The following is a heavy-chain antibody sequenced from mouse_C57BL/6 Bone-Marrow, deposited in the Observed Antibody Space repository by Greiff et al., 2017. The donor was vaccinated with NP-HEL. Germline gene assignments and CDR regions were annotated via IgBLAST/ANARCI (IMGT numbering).Heavy chain of an antibody. CDR3: EAGNFFAY. V-gene: IGHV6-3*01. Sequence: DVKLQESGGGLVQPGGSMKLSCVASGFTFSNYWMNWVRQSPEKGLEWVAQIRLKSDNYATHYAESVKGRFTISRDDSKSSVYLQMNNLRAEDTGIYYCEAGNFFAYWGQGTLVTVSA. CDR1: GFTFSNYW. J-gene: IGHJ3*01. CDR2: IRLKSDNYAT. D-gene: IGHD2-1*01.